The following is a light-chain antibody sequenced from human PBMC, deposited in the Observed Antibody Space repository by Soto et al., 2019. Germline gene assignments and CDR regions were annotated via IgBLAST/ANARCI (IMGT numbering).Light chain of an antibody. V-gene: IGLV2-8*01. J-gene: IGLJ2*01. CDR2: EVS. Sequence: QSALTQPPSASGSPGQSVTISCTGTSSDVGGYNYVSWYQQHPRKAPKLMIYEVSKRPSGVPDRFSGSKSGNTASLTVSGLQAEDEADYYCSSYAGSTLVVFGGGTKLTVL. CDR1: SSDVGGYNY. CDR3: SSYAGSTLVV.